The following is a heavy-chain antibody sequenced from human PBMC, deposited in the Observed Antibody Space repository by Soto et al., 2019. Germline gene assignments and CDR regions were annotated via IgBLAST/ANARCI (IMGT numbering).Heavy chain of an antibody. Sequence: QVQLVESGGGVVQPGRSLRLSCAASGFTFSSYGMHWVRQAPGKGLEWVAVISYDGSNKYYADSVKGRFTISRDNSKKTLYLQMNSPRAEDTAVYYCAKGRGVFYYGMDVWGQGTTVTVSS. V-gene: IGHV3-30*18. CDR2: ISYDGSNK. J-gene: IGHJ6*02. D-gene: IGHD3-10*01. CDR3: AKGRGVFYYGMDV. CDR1: GFTFSSYG.